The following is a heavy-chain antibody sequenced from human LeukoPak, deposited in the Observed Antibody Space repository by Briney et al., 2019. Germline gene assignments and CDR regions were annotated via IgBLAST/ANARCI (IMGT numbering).Heavy chain of an antibody. D-gene: IGHD5-18*01. CDR2: IRYDGSNK. CDR1: GFTFSSYG. J-gene: IGHJ5*02. CDR3: AKDVKRGYSYGFTLDP. V-gene: IGHV3-30*02. Sequence: GGSLRLSCAASGFTFSSYGMHWVRQAPGKGLEWVAFIRYDGSNKYYADSVKGRFTISRDNSKNTLYLQMNSLRAEDTAVYYCAKDVKRGYSYGFTLDPWGQGSLVTVSS.